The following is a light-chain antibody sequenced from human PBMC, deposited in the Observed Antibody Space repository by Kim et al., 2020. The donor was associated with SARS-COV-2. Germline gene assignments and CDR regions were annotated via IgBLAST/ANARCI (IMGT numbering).Light chain of an antibody. CDR2: LGS. CDR3: MQALQTPPYT. Sequence: PASISCRSSQNLLDSTGYDYLDWYLQKPGQSPQLLIYLGSSRASGVPDRFSGSGSRTDFTLKISRVEAEDVGIYYCMQALQTPPYTFGQGTKLEI. V-gene: IGKV2-28*01. CDR1: QNLLDSTGYDY. J-gene: IGKJ2*01.